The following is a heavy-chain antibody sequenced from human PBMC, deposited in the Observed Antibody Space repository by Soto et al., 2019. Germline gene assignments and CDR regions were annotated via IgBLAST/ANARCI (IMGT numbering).Heavy chain of an antibody. D-gene: IGHD6-19*01. CDR2: IYYSGST. J-gene: IGHJ4*02. CDR1: GGSISSSSYY. Sequence: SETLSLTCTVSGGSISSSSYYWGWIPQPPGKGLEWIGSIYYSGSTYYNPSLKSRVTISVDTSKNQFSLKLSSVTAADTAVYYCATQSVAALYFDYWGQGTLVTVSS. CDR3: ATQSVAALYFDY. V-gene: IGHV4-39*01.